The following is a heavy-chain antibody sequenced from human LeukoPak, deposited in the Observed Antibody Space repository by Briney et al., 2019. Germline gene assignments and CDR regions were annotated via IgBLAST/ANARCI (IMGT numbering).Heavy chain of an antibody. D-gene: IGHD2-2*01. V-gene: IGHV4-61*02. Sequence: SETLSLTCTVSGGSISSGSYYWSWIRQPAGKGLEWIGRIYTSGSTNYNPSLKSRVTISVDTSKNQFSLKLSSVTAANTAVYYCARGEEGYCSSTSCSHNWFDPWGQGTLVTVSS. CDR3: ARGEEGYCSSTSCSHNWFDP. CDR1: GGSISSGSYY. CDR2: IYTSGST. J-gene: IGHJ5*02.